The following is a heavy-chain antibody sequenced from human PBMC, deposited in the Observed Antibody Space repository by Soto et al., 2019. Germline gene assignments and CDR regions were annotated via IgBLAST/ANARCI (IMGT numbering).Heavy chain of an antibody. Sequence: PGGSLRLSCAASGFTFSSYSMNWVRQAPGKGLEWVSSISSSSSYIYYADSVKGRFTISRDNAKNSLYLQMNSLRAEDTAVYYCARDPFKGTVVTPDAYDIWSQGTMVTVSS. V-gene: IGHV3-21*01. CDR2: ISSSSSYI. CDR1: GFTFSSYS. D-gene: IGHD2-21*02. CDR3: ARDPFKGTVVTPDAYDI. J-gene: IGHJ3*02.